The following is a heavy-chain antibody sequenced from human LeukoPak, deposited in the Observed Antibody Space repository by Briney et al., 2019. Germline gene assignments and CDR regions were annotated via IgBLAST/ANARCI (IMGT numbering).Heavy chain of an antibody. V-gene: IGHV3-15*01. J-gene: IGHJ4*02. CDR1: GFTFTDAW. Sequence: GGSLRLSCAASGFTFTDAWMSWVRQAPGRGLEWVGRIKSKADGGRAEYAATVKGRFFISRDDAKSTLYVQMNRLRTEDTAVYYCTTEKDLYYYDSSGYFHWGQGSLVTVSS. CDR2: IKSKADGGRA. D-gene: IGHD3-22*01. CDR3: TTEKDLYYYDSSGYFH.